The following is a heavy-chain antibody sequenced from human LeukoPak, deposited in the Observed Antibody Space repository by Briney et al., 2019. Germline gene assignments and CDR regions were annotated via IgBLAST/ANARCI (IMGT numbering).Heavy chain of an antibody. J-gene: IGHJ4*02. CDR2: ISGSGGST. Sequence: PGRSLRLSCAASGFTFSSYAMSWVRQAPGKGLEWVSAISGSGGSTYYADSVKGRFTISRDNSKNTLYLQMNSLRAEDTAVYYCANQPRYYDSSGQLDYWGQGTLVTVSS. V-gene: IGHV3-23*01. D-gene: IGHD3-22*01. CDR3: ANQPRYYDSSGQLDY. CDR1: GFTFSSYA.